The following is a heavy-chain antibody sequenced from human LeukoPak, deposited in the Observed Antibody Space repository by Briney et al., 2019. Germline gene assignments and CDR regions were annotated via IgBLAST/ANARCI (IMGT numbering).Heavy chain of an antibody. CDR2: IKPDGCEK. D-gene: IGHD3-22*01. CDR3: ARISGGDYYDP. CDR1: GFSVSSFW. Sequence: GWSLRLSCEASGFSVSSFWMTWVRQAPGKGLEWVANIKPDGCEKNCVDSVKGRFTITRDNAKNSLYLQTNGLRAVDSAVYYCARISGGDYYDPWGQGTLVTVSS. V-gene: IGHV3-7*01. J-gene: IGHJ5*02.